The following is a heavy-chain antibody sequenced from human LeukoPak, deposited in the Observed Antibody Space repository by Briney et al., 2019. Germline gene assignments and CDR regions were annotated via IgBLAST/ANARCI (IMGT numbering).Heavy chain of an antibody. Sequence: GGSLRLSCAGTGFTFSKAWKSWVRQAPGKGLEWVGRIKTKTYGGTTDYTSPVKGRFTISRDDSKNTLYLQMNSLKTEDTAVYYCTTLHYYGSGSYYPTFDYWGQGTLVTVSS. CDR3: TTLHYYGSGSYYPTFDY. J-gene: IGHJ4*02. CDR1: GFTFSKAW. CDR2: IKTKTYGGTT. D-gene: IGHD3-10*01. V-gene: IGHV3-15*01.